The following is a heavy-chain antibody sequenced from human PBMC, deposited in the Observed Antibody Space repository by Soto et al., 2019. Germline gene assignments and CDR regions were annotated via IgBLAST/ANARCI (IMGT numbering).Heavy chain of an antibody. V-gene: IGHV4-59*01. J-gene: IGHJ6*02. CDR1: GGSISSYY. CDR2: IYYSGST. Sequence: PSETLSLTCTVSGGSISSYYWSWIRQPPGKGLEWIGYIYYSGSTNYNPSLKSRVTISVDTSKNQFSLKLSSVTAADTAVYYCARDPGDYDILTGYYGYYGMDVWGQGTTVT. CDR3: ARDPGDYDILTGYYGYYGMDV. D-gene: IGHD3-9*01.